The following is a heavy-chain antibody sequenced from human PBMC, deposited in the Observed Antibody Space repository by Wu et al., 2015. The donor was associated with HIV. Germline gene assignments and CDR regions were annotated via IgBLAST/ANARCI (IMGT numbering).Heavy chain of an antibody. Sequence: QVHLVQSGAEVKKPGSSVKVSCKASGGTFNNYAINWVRQTPGEGLEWMGRISPLFGRPKYARRFQGRVTITADGSTSTAYMELSSLQSEDTAVYYCAKTNRIVTNGIDFYHYYGMDVRGQGTTVTVS. CDR1: GGTFNNYA. V-gene: IGHV1-69*13. J-gene: IGHJ6*02. CDR2: ISPLFGRP. D-gene: IGHD1-1*01. CDR3: AKTNRIVTNGIDFYHYYGMDV.